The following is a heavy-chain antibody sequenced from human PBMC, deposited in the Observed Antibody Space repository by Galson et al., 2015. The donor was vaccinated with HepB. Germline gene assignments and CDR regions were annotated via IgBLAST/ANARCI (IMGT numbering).Heavy chain of an antibody. CDR2: IWYDGSNK. CDR1: RFTFSNYG. D-gene: IGHD6-19*01. V-gene: IGHV3-33*01. J-gene: IGHJ4*02. Sequence: LRLSCAASRFTFSNYGMHWVRQAPGKGLEWVAVIWYDGSNKYYADSVKGRFTISRDNSKNTLYLQMNSLRAEDTAAYYCARVPGGSGWYSYYFDYWGQGTLVTVSS. CDR3: ARVPGGSGWYSYYFDY.